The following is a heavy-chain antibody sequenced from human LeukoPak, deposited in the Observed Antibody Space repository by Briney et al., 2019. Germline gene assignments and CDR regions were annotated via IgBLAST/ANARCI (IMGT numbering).Heavy chain of an antibody. J-gene: IGHJ3*02. V-gene: IGHV4-59*01. Sequence: PSETLSLTCTVSGGSISSYYWSWIRQPPGKGLEWIGYIYYSGSTNYNPSLKSRVTISVDTSNNQFSLKLSSVTAADTAVYYCARVMRYSYGRVGAFDIWGQGTMVTVSS. D-gene: IGHD5-18*01. CDR1: GGSISSYY. CDR2: IYYSGST. CDR3: ARVMRYSYGRVGAFDI.